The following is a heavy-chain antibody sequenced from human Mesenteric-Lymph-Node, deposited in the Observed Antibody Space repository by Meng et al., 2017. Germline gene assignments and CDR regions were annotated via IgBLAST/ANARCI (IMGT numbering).Heavy chain of an antibody. D-gene: IGHD3-22*01. CDR2: IYYTGKT. CDR3: ARMGRHDYDTSGYYGY. Sequence: ESLKISCTVSGGSISNDYWSWLRQPPGKGPEWLAYIYYTGKTNYNPSLKSRLTISIDTSKNQFSLKMSSVTAADTAVYFCARMGRHDYDTSGYYGYWGQGNRVNVDS. J-gene: IGHJ4*02. V-gene: IGHV4-59*01. CDR1: GGSISNDY.